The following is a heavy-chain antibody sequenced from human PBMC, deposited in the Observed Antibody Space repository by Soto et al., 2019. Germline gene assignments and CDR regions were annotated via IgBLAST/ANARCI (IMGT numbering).Heavy chain of an antibody. CDR1: GDSVSSNIAA. V-gene: IGHV6-1*01. CDR2: TYYRSKWYT. D-gene: IGHD3-16*01. J-gene: IGHJ4*02. CDR3: ASNLGGTRDS. Sequence: PSQTLSLTCAISGDSVSSNIAAWDWIRQSPSRGLEWLGRTYYRSKWYTDYAVSVRSRITINPDTSENQFTLQLISMTPEDTAVYYCASNLGGTRDSWGQGTLVTVSS.